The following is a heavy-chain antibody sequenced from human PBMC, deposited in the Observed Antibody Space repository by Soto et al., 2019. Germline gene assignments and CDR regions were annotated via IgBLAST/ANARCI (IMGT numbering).Heavy chain of an antibody. CDR2: ISSSSSTI. Sequence: GGSLRLSCVASGFTFSSYSMNWVRQAPGKGLEWVSYISSSSSTIYYADSVKGRFTISRDNAKNSLYLQMNSLRDEDTAVYYCASSLTTAYDFWSGYDDYWGQGTLVTVSS. CDR1: GFTFSSYS. D-gene: IGHD3-3*01. CDR3: ASSLTTAYDFWSGYDDY. J-gene: IGHJ4*02. V-gene: IGHV3-48*02.